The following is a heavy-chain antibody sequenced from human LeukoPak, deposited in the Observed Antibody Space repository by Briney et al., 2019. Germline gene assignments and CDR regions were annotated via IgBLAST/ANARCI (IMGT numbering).Heavy chain of an antibody. D-gene: IGHD3-10*01. Sequence: QPGGSLRLSCAASGFIFDDYAMHWVRQAPGKGLEWVSLISWDGGSTYYADSVRRRFTISRDNSKNSLYLQMNSLRVEDTAFYYCAKDSGSGSGWNGYFDSWGQGTLVTVSS. CDR2: ISWDGGST. J-gene: IGHJ4*02. CDR3: AKDSGSGSGWNGYFDS. CDR1: GFIFDDYA. V-gene: IGHV3-43D*03.